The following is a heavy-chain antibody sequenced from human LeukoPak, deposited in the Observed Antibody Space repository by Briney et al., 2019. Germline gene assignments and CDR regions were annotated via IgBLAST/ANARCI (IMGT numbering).Heavy chain of an antibody. CDR3: AKTNGLFGESLTGYFDS. CDR2: ISWNSGHI. J-gene: IGHJ4*02. V-gene: IGHV3-9*01. CDR1: GFTFSSYG. D-gene: IGHD3-16*01. Sequence: SLRLSCAASGFTFSSYGMHWVRQVPGKGLEWVSGISWNSGHIDYADSVRGRFTIYRDNAKNSLYLHMNSLRVGDTALYYCAKTNGLFGESLTGYFDSWGQGTLVTVSS.